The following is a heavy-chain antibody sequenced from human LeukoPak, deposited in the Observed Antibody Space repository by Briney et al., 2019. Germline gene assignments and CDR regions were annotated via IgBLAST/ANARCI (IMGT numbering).Heavy chain of an antibody. J-gene: IGHJ6*03. D-gene: IGHD3-10*01. CDR1: GGSFSGYY. V-gene: IGHV4-34*01. CDR3: ARRSPYGSGSYTAWYYYYYMDV. Sequence: ASETLSLTCAVYGGSFSGYYWSWIRQPPGKGLEWIGEINHSGSTNYNPSLKSRVTISVDTSKNQFSLKLSSVTAADTAVYYCARRSPYGSGSYTAWYYYYYMDVWGKGTTVTVSS. CDR2: INHSGST.